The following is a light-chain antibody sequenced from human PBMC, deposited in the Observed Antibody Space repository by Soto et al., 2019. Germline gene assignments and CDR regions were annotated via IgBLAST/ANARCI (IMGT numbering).Light chain of an antibody. Sequence: EIVLTQSPATLSLSPGERATLSCRASQSVSSYLAWYQQKPGQAPRLLIYDASNRATGIPGRFSGSGSGTDFTLTISSLEPKYFAVYYCQQRSNWPALTCGGGTKVEIK. J-gene: IGKJ4*01. V-gene: IGKV3-11*01. CDR1: QSVSSY. CDR3: QQRSNWPALT. CDR2: DAS.